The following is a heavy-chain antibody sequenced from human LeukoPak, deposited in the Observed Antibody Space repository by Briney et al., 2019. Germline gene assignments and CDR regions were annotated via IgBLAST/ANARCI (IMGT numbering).Heavy chain of an antibody. CDR2: ISAYNGNT. D-gene: IGHD3-22*01. CDR1: GYTFTSYG. J-gene: IGHJ4*02. V-gene: IGHV1-18*01. Sequence: ASVKVSCKASGYTFTSYGISWVRQAPGQGLEWMGWISAYNGNTNYAQKLQGRVTMTTDTSTSTAYMELRSLRSDDTAVYYCARDATLGGYYFEGLFPDYWGQGTLVTVSS. CDR3: ARDATLGGYYFEGLFPDY.